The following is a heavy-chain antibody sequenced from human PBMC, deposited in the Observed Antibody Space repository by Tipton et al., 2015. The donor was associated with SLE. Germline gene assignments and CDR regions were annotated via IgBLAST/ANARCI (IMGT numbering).Heavy chain of an antibody. J-gene: IGHJ3*02. CDR2: IYTIGMT. CDR3: ARDEIRSRCHGAFGI. D-gene: IGHD6-13*01. V-gene: IGHV4-4*07. CDR1: GGSISSYS. Sequence: TLSLTCTVSGGSISSYSCSWLLKPAGKGLEWIRRIYTIGMTNYNPSPKSRVTMSVDTTKNQFSLKVSSVTAADTAVYYCARDEIRSRCHGAFGIWGQATTAPVSS.